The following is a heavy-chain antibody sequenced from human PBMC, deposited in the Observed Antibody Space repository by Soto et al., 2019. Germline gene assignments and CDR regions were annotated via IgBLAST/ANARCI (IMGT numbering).Heavy chain of an antibody. CDR3: ASEVMGSGAPD. CDR1: GGTFSSYA. CDR2: IIPIFGTA. V-gene: IGHV1-69*01. Sequence: QVQLVQSGAEVKKPGSSVKVSCKASGGTFSSYAISWVRQAPGQGLEWMGGIIPIFGTAHYAQQFQGGVTITAYESTSTAYMELSSMRSEDTAVYYCASEVMGSGAPDWGQGTLVTVSS. D-gene: IGHD1-26*01. J-gene: IGHJ4*01.